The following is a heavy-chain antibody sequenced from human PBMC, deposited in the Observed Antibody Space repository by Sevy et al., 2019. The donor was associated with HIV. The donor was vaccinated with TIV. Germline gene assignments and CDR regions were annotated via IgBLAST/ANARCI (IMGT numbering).Heavy chain of an antibody. CDR1: GFTFSKYS. J-gene: IGHJ4*02. CDR3: AREGCTKPHDY. D-gene: IGHD2-8*01. Sequence: GSLRLSCAASGFTFSKYSMSWVRQPPGKGLEWVSTLSLGCGEINYADSVKGRFTISRDNSKSSVYLQMNNLRPEDTAVYYCAREGCTKPHDYWGQRTLVTVSS. CDR2: LSLGCGEI. V-gene: IGHV3-23*01.